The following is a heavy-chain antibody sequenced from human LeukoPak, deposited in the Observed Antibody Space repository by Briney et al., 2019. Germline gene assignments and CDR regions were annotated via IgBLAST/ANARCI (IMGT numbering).Heavy chain of an antibody. V-gene: IGHV1-18*01. Sequence: ASVKVSCKXSGYTFTSYGISWVQQAPGQGLEWMGWISAYNGNTNYAQKLQGRVTMTTDTSTSTAYMELRSLRSDDTAVYYCARGSRSGWYFWFDPWGQGTLVTVSS. J-gene: IGHJ5*02. CDR2: ISAYNGNT. CDR3: ARGSRSGWYFWFDP. D-gene: IGHD6-19*01. CDR1: GYTFTSYG.